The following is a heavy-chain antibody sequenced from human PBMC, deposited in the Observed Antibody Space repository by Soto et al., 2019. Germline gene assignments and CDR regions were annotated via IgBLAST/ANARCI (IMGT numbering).Heavy chain of an antibody. D-gene: IGHD2-2*01. CDR2: IIPIFGTA. CDR1: GGTFSSYA. CDR3: AREGSRDIVVVPAAIRFGGMDV. J-gene: IGHJ6*02. Sequence: SSVKVSCKASGGTFSSYAISWLRQAPGQGLEWMGGIIPIFGTANYSQKFQGRVTITADESTSTAYMELSSLRSEDTAVYYCAREGSRDIVVVPAAIRFGGMDVWGQGTPVTVSS. V-gene: IGHV1-69*13.